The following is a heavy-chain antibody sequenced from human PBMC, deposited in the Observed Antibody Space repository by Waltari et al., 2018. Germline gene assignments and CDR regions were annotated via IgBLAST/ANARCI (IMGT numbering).Heavy chain of an antibody. J-gene: IGHJ4*02. CDR1: GFTFSNAW. Sequence: EVQLVESGGGLVKPGGSLRLSCAASGFTFSNAWMSWVRQAPGKGLEWVGRIKSKTDGGTTDYAAPVKGRFTISRDDSKNTLYLQMNSLKTEDTAVYYCARSTYSNRFDYWGQGTLVTVSS. CDR2: IKSKTDGGTT. V-gene: IGHV3-15*01. D-gene: IGHD4-4*01. CDR3: ARSTYSNRFDY.